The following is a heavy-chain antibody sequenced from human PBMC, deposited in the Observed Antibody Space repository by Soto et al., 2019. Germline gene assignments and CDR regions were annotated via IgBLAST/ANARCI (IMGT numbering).Heavy chain of an antibody. CDR2: IKSKTDGGTT. CDR3: RIVVVIATPRRDFDY. CDR1: GFTFSNAW. J-gene: IGHJ4*02. V-gene: IGHV3-15*01. Sequence: GGSLRLSCAASGFTFSNAWMSWVRQAPGKGLEWVGRIKSKTDGGTTDYAAPVKGRFTISRDDSKNTLYLQMNSLKTEDTAVYYCRIVVVIATPRRDFDYRGQRTLVTVSS. D-gene: IGHD2-21*01.